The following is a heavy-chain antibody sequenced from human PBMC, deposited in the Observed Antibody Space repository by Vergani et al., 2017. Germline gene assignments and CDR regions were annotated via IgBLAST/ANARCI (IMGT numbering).Heavy chain of an antibody. Sequence: EVQLVESGGGLVQPGGSLRLSCAASGFTVSSNYMSWVRQAPGKGLEWVSVIYSGGSTYYADSVKGRFTISRHKSKNTLYLQMNSLRAEETAVYYCASEPVHPDDYIWGSYRLRLRFGIGLWGQGTLVTVSS. CDR1: GFTVSSNY. CDR3: ASEPVHPDDYIWGSYRLRLRFGIGL. V-gene: IGHV3-53*04. CDR2: IYSGGST. J-gene: IGHJ4*02. D-gene: IGHD3-16*02.